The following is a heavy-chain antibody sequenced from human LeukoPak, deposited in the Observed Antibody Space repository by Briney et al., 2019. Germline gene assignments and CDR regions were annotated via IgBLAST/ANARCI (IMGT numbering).Heavy chain of an antibody. Sequence: PGGSLRLSCAASGFSFSDHYMSWIRQAPGKGLEWVSYISSSRSFTNYADSVKGRFTISRDTAKNSLYLQMNSLRAEDTAVYYCARLRGYSYGLDYWGQGILFTVSS. CDR3: ARLRGYSYGLDY. CDR1: GFSFSDHY. D-gene: IGHD5-18*01. J-gene: IGHJ4*02. V-gene: IGHV3-11*03. CDR2: ISSSRSFT.